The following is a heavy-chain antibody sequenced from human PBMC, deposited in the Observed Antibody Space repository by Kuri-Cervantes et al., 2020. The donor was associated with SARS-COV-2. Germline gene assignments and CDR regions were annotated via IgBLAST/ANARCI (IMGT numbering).Heavy chain of an antibody. CDR1: GYTFTSYY. Sequence: ASVKVSCKASGYTFTSYYMHWVRQAPGQGLEWMGIINPSGGSTSYAQKFQGRVTMTRDTSTSTVYMELSSLRSEDTAVYYCARASGRFLEWVTPVYYYGMDVWGQGNTVNGAS. CDR2: INPSGGST. J-gene: IGHJ6*01. V-gene: IGHV1-46*01. D-gene: IGHD3-3*01. CDR3: ARASGRFLEWVTPVYYYGMDV.